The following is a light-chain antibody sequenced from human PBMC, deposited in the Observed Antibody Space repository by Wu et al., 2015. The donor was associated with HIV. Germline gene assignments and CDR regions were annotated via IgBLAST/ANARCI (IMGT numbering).Light chain of an antibody. CDR1: QNIKSW. Sequence: DIQMTQSPSTLSASVGDRVTITCRASQNIKSWLAWYQQKPGKAPKLLIYKASSLNSGVPSRFSASGSGTEFTLTISSLQPDDLATYYCQEYNNYSGVTFGGGTKVEI. CDR3: QEYNNYSGVT. V-gene: IGKV1-5*03. J-gene: IGKJ4*01. CDR2: KAS.